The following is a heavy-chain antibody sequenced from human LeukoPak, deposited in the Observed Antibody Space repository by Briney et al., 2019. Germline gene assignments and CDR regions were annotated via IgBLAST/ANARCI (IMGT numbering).Heavy chain of an antibody. V-gene: IGHV4-30-4*08. Sequence: PSETLSLTCTVSGGSISSGDYYWSWIRQPPGKGLEWIGYIYYSGSTYYNPSLKSRVTISVDTSKNQFSLKLSSLTAAATPVYYCARGGGGATPFDYWGQGTLVTVSS. CDR1: GGSISSGDYY. J-gene: IGHJ4*02. CDR3: ARGGGGATPFDY. CDR2: IYYSGST. D-gene: IGHD1-26*01.